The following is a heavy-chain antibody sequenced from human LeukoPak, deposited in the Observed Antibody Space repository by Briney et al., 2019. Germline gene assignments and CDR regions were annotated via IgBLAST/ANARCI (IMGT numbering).Heavy chain of an antibody. D-gene: IGHD3-3*01. CDR2: IYYSGST. Sequence: SETLSLTYTVSGGSISSGGYYWSWIRQHPGKGLEWIGYIYYSGSTYYNPSLKSRVTISVDTSKNQFSLKLSSVTAADTAVYYCARGYKIDYDFWSGYPYYFDYWGQGTLVTVSS. J-gene: IGHJ4*02. CDR1: GGSISSGGYY. CDR3: ARGYKIDYDFWSGYPYYFDY. V-gene: IGHV4-31*03.